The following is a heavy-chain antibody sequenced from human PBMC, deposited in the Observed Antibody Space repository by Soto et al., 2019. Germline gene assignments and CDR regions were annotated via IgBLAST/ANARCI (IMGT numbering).Heavy chain of an antibody. D-gene: IGHD5-12*01. V-gene: IGHV3-30-3*01. J-gene: IGHJ5*02. CDR1: GVTFSSYA. CDR3: AKDLGATTYNWFDP. CDR2: ISYDGSNK. Sequence: GGSLRLSCAASGVTFSSYAMHWVRQAPGKGLEWVAVISYDGSNKYYADSVKGRFTISRDNSKNTLYLQMNSLRAEDTAVYYCAKDLGATTYNWFDPWGQGTLVTVPS.